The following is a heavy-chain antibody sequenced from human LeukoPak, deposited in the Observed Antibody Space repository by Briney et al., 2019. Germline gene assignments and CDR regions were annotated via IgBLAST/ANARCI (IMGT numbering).Heavy chain of an antibody. Sequence: ASVKVSCKASGGTFSSYAISWVRQAPGQGLEWMGGIIPIFGTANYAQKFQGRVTITADESTSTAYMELSSLRSEDTAVYYCARGRANSGYVRFTCPFDYWGQGTLVTVSS. CDR1: GGTFSSYA. V-gene: IGHV1-69*13. J-gene: IGHJ4*02. D-gene: IGHD5-12*01. CDR2: IIPIFGTA. CDR3: ARGRANSGYVRFTCPFDY.